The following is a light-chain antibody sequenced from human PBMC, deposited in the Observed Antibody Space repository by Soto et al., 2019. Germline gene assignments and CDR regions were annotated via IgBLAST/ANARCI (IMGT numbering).Light chain of an antibody. CDR2: VNSDGSH. CDR1: GGHNNYA. CDR3: QTWGNGFRV. Sequence: QPVLTQSPSASASLGASVKLTCTLSGGHNNYAIAWHQQQPEKGPRYVMKVNSDGSHSKGDGIPDRFSGSRSGTERYLTISSLQSEDEADYYCQTWGNGFRVFGGGTKVTVL. J-gene: IGLJ3*02. V-gene: IGLV4-69*01.